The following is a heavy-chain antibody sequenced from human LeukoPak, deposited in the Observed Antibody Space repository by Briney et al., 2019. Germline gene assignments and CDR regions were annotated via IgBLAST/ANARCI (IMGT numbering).Heavy chain of an antibody. CDR1: GYTFTSYD. J-gene: IGHJ3*02. CDR2: MNPNSGNT. Sequence: ASVKVSCKASGYTFTSYDINWVRQATGQGLEWMGWMNPNSGNTGYAQKFQGRVTMTRNTSISTAYMELRSLRSDDTAVYYCARERAAAGRRTVDAFDIWGQGTMVTVSS. CDR3: ARERAAAGRRTVDAFDI. V-gene: IGHV1-8*01. D-gene: IGHD6-13*01.